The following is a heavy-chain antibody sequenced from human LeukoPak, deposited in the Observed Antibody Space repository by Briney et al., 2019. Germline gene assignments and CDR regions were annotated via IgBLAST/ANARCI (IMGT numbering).Heavy chain of an antibody. V-gene: IGHV3-48*03. CDR2: ISSSGSTI. D-gene: IGHD1-26*01. Sequence: GGSLRLSCAASGFTFSSYEMNWVRQAPGKGLEWVSYISSSGSTIYYADSVKGRFTISRDNSKNTLYLQMNSLRAEDTAVYYCAKDELLDYWGQGTLVTVSS. CDR1: GFTFSSYE. CDR3: AKDELLDY. J-gene: IGHJ4*02.